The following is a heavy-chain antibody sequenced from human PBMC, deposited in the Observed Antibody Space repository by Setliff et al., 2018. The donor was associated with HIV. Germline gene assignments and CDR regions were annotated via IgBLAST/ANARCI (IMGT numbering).Heavy chain of an antibody. CDR2: INPNNGGT. CDR1: GFLVTGYN. CDR3: VRPRVFDSFDV. J-gene: IGHJ3*01. V-gene: IGHV1-2*06. Sequence: ASVKVSCKALGFLVTGYNVHWVRQAPGHGPEWLGRINPNNGGTNYAQKFQGRVTMSLDTSTSTVYLELKALTSDDTAVYYCVRPRVFDSFDVWGPGIMVTVSS.